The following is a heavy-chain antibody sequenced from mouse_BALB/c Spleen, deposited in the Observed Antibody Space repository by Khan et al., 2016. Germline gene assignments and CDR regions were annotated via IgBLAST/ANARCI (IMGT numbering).Heavy chain of an antibody. CDR1: GYSITSDYA. J-gene: IGHJ3*01. D-gene: IGHD2-3*01. V-gene: IGHV3-2*02. CDR3: ARVDGYPWFAY. CDR2: ISYSGST. Sequence: EVQLQESGPGLVKPSQSLSLTCTVTGYSITSDYAWNWIRQFPGNKLEWMGYISYSGSTSYNPSLKSRISITRDTSKNQFFLQLNSVTTEATATYYSARVDGYPWFAYWGQGTLVTVSA.